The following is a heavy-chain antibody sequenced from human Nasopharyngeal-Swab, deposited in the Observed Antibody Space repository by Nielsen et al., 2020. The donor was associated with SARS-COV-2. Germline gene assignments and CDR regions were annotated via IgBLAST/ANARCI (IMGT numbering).Heavy chain of an antibody. D-gene: IGHD1-26*01. CDR2: ISYDGSTT. V-gene: IGHV3-30*18. Sequence: GGSLRLSCAASGFTFSSYAMSWVRQAPGKGLEWVSVISYDGSTTYYADSVKGRFTISRDNSKNTLYLQMNSLRAEDTAVYYCAKETYSGSFDFDYWGQGTLVTVSS. CDR1: GFTFSSYA. J-gene: IGHJ4*02. CDR3: AKETYSGSFDFDY.